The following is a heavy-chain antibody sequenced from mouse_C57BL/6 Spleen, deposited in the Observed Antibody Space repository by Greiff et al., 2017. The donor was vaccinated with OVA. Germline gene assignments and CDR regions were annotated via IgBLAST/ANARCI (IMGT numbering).Heavy chain of an antibody. Sequence: VQLQQSGAELVRPGTSVKMSCKASGYTFTNYWIGWAKQRPGHGLEWIGDIYPGGGGTNYNEKFKGKATLTADKSSSTAYMQLSSLTSEDSAVYFCARAGGRNAMDYWGQGTSVTVSS. CDR3: ARAGGRNAMDY. CDR2: IYPGGGGT. D-gene: IGHD1-1*02. CDR1: GYTFTNYW. V-gene: IGHV1-63*01. J-gene: IGHJ4*01.